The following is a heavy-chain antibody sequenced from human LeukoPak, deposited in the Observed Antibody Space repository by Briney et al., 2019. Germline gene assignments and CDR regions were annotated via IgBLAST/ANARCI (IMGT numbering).Heavy chain of an antibody. J-gene: IGHJ6*02. CDR2: IWYDGSNK. CDR1: GFTFSSYG. D-gene: IGHD1-14*01. CDR3: ARDNRIDV. Sequence: GRSLRLSCAASGFTFSSYGMHRVRQAPGKGLERVEVIWYDGSNKYYADSVKGRFTSSRDNSKNTLYLQMTSLRAEATAVYYCARDNRIDVWGQGTTVTVSS. V-gene: IGHV3-33*01.